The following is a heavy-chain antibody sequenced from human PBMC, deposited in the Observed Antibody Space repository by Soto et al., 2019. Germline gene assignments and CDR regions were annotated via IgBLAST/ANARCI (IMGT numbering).Heavy chain of an antibody. J-gene: IGHJ5*02. CDR2: INHSGST. V-gene: IGHV4-34*01. CDR1: GGSFSGFG. D-gene: IGHD2-2*01. Sequence: SETLCVSWAVEGGSFSGFGGSWIRQPPGKGLEWIGEINHSGSTNYNPSLKSRVTISVDTSKNQFSLKLSSVTAADTAVYYCARGGSSSSTSCYRKNCFDPWGQGTLVTVSS. CDR3: ARGGSSSSTSCYRKNCFDP.